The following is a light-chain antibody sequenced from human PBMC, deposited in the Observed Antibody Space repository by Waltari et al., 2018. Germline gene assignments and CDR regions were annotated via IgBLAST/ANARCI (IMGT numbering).Light chain of an antibody. V-gene: IGLV2-8*01. CDR3: SSFVRGNNLL. Sequence: QSALTQPPSAPGSPGQSVRISCTGARSVVGDFNSVSWYQHPPDQAPKLLIYEVNKRPSGVPNRFSGSKSGYTASLTVSGLQAEDEAFYYCSSFVRGNNLLFGGGTRLTVL. CDR1: RSVVGDFNS. J-gene: IGLJ2*01. CDR2: EVN.